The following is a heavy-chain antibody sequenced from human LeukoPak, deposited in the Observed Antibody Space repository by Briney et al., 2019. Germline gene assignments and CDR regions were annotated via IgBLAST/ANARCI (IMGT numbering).Heavy chain of an antibody. Sequence: GGSLRLSCAASGFTFSSYWMSWVRQAPGKGLEWVANIKQDGSETYYVDSVKGRFTISRDNAKNSLYLRMNSLSAEDTAVYYCARDPPWKMHLRLYYFDHWGQGTLVTVSS. V-gene: IGHV3-7*01. CDR2: IKQDGSET. J-gene: IGHJ4*02. D-gene: IGHD1-1*01. CDR3: ARDPPWKMHLRLYYFDH. CDR1: GFTFSSYW.